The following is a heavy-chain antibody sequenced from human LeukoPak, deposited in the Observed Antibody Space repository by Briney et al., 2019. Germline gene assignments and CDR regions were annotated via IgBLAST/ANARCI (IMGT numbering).Heavy chain of an antibody. CDR2: IYYSGST. D-gene: IGHD3-10*01. CDR1: GGSISSYY. J-gene: IGHJ6*02. CDR3: ASGGGYGSYGMDV. Sequence: SETLSPTCTVSGGSISSYYWSWIRQPPGKGLEWIGYIYYSGSTNYNPSLKSRVTISVDTSKNQFSLKLSSVTAADTAVYYCASGGGYGSYGMDVWGQGTTVSVSS. V-gene: IGHV4-59*01.